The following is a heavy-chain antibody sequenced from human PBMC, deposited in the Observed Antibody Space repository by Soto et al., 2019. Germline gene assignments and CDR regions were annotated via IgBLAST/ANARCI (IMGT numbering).Heavy chain of an antibody. D-gene: IGHD2-2*01. CDR2: IRSKANSYGA. CDR3: TRSPIFCSSTSCYPHDAFDI. CDR1: GFTFSGSA. V-gene: IGHV3-73*01. Sequence: GGSLRLSCAASGFTFSGSAMHWVRQASGKGLEWVGRIRSKANSYGAAYAASVKGRFTISRDDSKNTEYLQMNSLKTEDTAVYYCTRSPIFCSSTSCYPHDAFDIWGQGTMVTVSS. J-gene: IGHJ3*02.